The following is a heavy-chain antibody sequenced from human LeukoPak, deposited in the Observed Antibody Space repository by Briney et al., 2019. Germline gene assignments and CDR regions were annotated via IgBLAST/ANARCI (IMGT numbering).Heavy chain of an antibody. J-gene: IGHJ5*02. V-gene: IGHV4-59*01. D-gene: IGHD2-21*02. Sequence: SETLSLTCTVSGVSFNGNYWPWIRQLPGKGLEWIGFVSDTGDTDYNPSLKSRLTISADTSKSQLSLNLSSMTAADTALYYCARVFRGVVTSNWFDPWGQGTLVTVSS. CDR2: VSDTGDT. CDR1: GVSFNGNY. CDR3: ARVFRGVVTSNWFDP.